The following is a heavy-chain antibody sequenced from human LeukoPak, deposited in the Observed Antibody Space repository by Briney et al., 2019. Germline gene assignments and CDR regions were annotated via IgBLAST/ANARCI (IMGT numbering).Heavy chain of an antibody. CDR2: IYSSGNI. CDR3: ARDLDYRRLYSGPGGFDL. Sequence: KPSETLSLTCTVSGGSMSGYYWSWIRQPAGKGLEWIGRIYSSGNINHTPSLKSRVTLSAETSKNQVSLRLTSVTAADTAVYYCARDLDYRRLYSGPGGFDLWGQGTMVTVSS. CDR1: GGSMSGYY. V-gene: IGHV4-4*07. J-gene: IGHJ3*01. D-gene: IGHD3-10*02.